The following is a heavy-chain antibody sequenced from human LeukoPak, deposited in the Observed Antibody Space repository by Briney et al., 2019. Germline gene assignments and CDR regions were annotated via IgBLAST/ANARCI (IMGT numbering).Heavy chain of an antibody. CDR2: ICGSGGCT. CDR1: GFTFNTYA. CDR3: AKDRLWFGESNGWFDP. V-gene: IGHV3-23*01. Sequence: GGSLRLSCEASGFTFNTYAIYWVRQAPGKGLEWVSGICGSGGCTYYADSVKGRFTISRDNSKNTVYLQMNSLTADDTAVYYCAKDRLWFGESNGWFDPWGQGTLVTVSS. J-gene: IGHJ5*02. D-gene: IGHD3-10*01.